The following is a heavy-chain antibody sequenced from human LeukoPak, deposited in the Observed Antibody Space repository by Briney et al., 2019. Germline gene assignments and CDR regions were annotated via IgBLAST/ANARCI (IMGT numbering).Heavy chain of an antibody. J-gene: IGHJ4*02. CDR3: ARGPRFDY. CDR2: IKKEDGSEK. CDR1: GFTFSKYW. Sequence: GGSLRLSCAASGFTFSKYWMSWVRQAPGKGLEWVANIKKEDGSEKNYVDSVKGRFTISRGNAKNTLYLQMNSLRAEDTAVYYCARGPRFDYWGQGTLVTVSS. V-gene: IGHV3-7*01.